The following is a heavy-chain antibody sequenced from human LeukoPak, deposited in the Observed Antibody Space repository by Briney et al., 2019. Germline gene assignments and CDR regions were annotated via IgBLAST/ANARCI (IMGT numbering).Heavy chain of an antibody. CDR2: INTDGSSK. V-gene: IGHV3-74*01. CDR1: GFTFSTHW. Sequence: GGSLRLSCAASGFTFSTHWMYWVRQAPGKEFVWVSRINTDGSSKSYADSVKGRFTISRDNAKNTVYLQMNSLRAEDTAVYYCTKGTIWLPFDYWGQGTLVTVSS. D-gene: IGHD5-18*01. J-gene: IGHJ4*02. CDR3: TKGTIWLPFDY.